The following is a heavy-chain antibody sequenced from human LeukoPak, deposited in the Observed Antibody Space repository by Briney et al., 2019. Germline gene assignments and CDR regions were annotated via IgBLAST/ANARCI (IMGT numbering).Heavy chain of an antibody. J-gene: IGHJ4*02. CDR2: IDWDDYK. D-gene: IGHD3-10*01. Sequence: SGPTLLHPPRPLTLPCTFSGFSLRTSAMCVSWIRQPPGKALEWLAHIDWDDYKYYSTSLKTRLTISKDTSKNQVVVTMANMDPVDTATYCCARHGSGSYSQPLTFDYWGQGTLVTVSS. CDR3: ARHGSGSYSQPLTFDY. CDR1: GFSLRTSAMC. V-gene: IGHV2-70*01.